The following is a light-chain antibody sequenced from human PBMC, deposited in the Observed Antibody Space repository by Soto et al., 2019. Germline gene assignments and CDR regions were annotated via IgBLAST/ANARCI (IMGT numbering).Light chain of an antibody. CDR1: QSISGW. CDR3: QQYNTYPWT. V-gene: IGKV1-5*01. Sequence: DIQMTQSPSTLSASVGDRVTITCRASQSISGWLAWNQQKPGKAPKVLIYDASNLESGVPSRFSGSGSGTEFTLTNSSLQPDDFATYYCQQYNTYPWTFGQGTKVEIK. CDR2: DAS. J-gene: IGKJ1*01.